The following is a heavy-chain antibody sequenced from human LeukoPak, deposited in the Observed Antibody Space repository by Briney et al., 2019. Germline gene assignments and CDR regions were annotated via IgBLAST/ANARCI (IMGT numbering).Heavy chain of an antibody. D-gene: IGHD2-2*01. CDR1: GGSISSYY. CDR3: ARGVCTSSYCYAGDYGMDV. J-gene: IGHJ6*02. CDR2: IFSGGST. V-gene: IGHV4-59*08. Sequence: PSGTLSLTCTVSGGSISSYYWSWIRQPPGKGLEWIGYIFSGGSTNYNPSLKSRTTISLDTSKSQFSLTVSSVTAADTAVYYCARGVCTSSYCYAGDYGMDVWGQGTTVTVSS.